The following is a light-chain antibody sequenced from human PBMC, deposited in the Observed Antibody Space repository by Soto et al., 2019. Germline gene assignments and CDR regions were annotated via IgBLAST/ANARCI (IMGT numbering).Light chain of an antibody. V-gene: IGKV1-39*01. CDR3: KQSYRVPHT. CDR2: AAS. Sequence: DIQMTQSPSSLSASVGDRVTITCRASQNIFSYLSWYQHKPGKAPKLLIYAASSLQSGVPSRFSGSGSGTDFALNISSLQPEDFATFYCKQSYRVPHTFGQGTKVEI. J-gene: IGKJ2*01. CDR1: QNIFSY.